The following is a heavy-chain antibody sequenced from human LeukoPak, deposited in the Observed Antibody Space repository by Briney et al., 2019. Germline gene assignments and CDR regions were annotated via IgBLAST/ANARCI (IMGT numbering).Heavy chain of an antibody. D-gene: IGHD3-10*01. Sequence: PGGSLRLSCAASGFTFSDYYMSWIRQAPGKGLEWVSYISSSGSTIYYADSVKGRFTISRDNTKNSLYLQMNSLRAEDTAVYYCARDVGTTAGSYYDLNWFDPWGQGTLVTVSS. V-gene: IGHV3-11*01. CDR1: GFTFSDYY. CDR3: ARDVGTTAGSYYDLNWFDP. CDR2: ISSSGSTI. J-gene: IGHJ5*02.